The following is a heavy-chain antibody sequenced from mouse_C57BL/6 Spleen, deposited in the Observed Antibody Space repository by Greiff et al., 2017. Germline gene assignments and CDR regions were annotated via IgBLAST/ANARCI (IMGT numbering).Heavy chain of an antibody. CDR2: IRSKSNNYAT. J-gene: IGHJ1*03. D-gene: IGHD1-1*01. V-gene: IGHV10-1*01. Sequence: EVQGVESGGGLVQPKGSLKLSCAASGFSFNTYAMNWVRQAPGKGLEWVARIRSKSNNYATYYADSVKDRFTISSDDSESMLYLQMNNLKTEDTAMYYCVRTTVVANWYFDVWGTGTTVTVSS. CDR1: GFSFNTYA. CDR3: VRTTVVANWYFDV.